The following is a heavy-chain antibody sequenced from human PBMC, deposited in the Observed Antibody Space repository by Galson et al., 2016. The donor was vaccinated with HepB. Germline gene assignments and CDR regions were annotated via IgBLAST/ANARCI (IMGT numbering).Heavy chain of an antibody. CDR1: GFTFSSSW. V-gene: IGHV3-52*01. CDR3: AKGYGLWDY. D-gene: IGHD3-10*01. CDR2: IKCDGSEK. J-gene: IGHJ4*02. Sequence: SLRLSCAASGFTFSSSWMHWVCQAPEKGLEWVADIKCDGSEKYYVDSVKGRLTISRDSSKNTLYLQMNSLRAEDTAVYYCAKGYGLWDYWGQGTLVTVSS.